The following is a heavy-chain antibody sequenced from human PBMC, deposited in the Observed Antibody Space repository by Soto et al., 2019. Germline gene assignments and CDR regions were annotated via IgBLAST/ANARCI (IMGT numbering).Heavy chain of an antibody. V-gene: IGHV3-30-3*01. Sequence: QVQLVESGGGAVQPGRSLRLSCAASGFTFSSYAMHWVRQAPGKGLEWVAVISYDGSNKYYADSVKGRFTISRDNSKNTLYLQMNSLRAEDTAVYYCARDGKQWYQRFDYWGQGTLVTVSS. CDR1: GFTFSSYA. J-gene: IGHJ4*02. D-gene: IGHD6-19*01. CDR2: ISYDGSNK. CDR3: ARDGKQWYQRFDY.